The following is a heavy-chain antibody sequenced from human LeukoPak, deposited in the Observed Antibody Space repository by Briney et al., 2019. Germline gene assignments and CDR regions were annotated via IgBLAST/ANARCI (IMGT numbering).Heavy chain of an antibody. CDR2: ILYDGRNK. V-gene: IGHV3-30*18. J-gene: IGHJ4*02. D-gene: IGHD2-8*02. Sequence: HGGSLRLSCAASGFTFSNYGLLWVRQAPGKGLEWLAVILYDGRNKYIEDSVKGRFTISSDNSKNTLYLQMNSLRAEDTAVYYCAKAEYCTGARCYSAAFAYWGQGTLVTVSS. CDR1: GFTFSNYG. CDR3: AKAEYCTGARCYSAAFAY.